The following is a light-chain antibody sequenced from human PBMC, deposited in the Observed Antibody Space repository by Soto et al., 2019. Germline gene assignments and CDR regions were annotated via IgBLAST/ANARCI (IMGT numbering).Light chain of an antibody. J-gene: IGKJ4*01. Sequence: DIQLTPSPSFLSASIGDRVSITCRASQDISSYLAWYQRKPGKAPKLLIYGASTLQSGVPSSFSGSGSGTEFTLTISSLQPEDFATYYCQQLYSSPLTFGGGTKVEIK. V-gene: IGKV1-9*01. CDR1: QDISSY. CDR3: QQLYSSPLT. CDR2: GAS.